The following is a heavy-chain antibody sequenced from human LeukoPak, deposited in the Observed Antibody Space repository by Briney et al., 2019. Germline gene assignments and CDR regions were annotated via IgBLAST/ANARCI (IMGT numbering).Heavy chain of an antibody. Sequence: GGSLRLSCAASGFTFSSYAMSWVRQAPGKGLEWVSAISGSGGSTYYADSVKGRCTISRDNTKNTLYLQMNSLRAKDTAVYYCAKGPSLWFGELLYWGQGTLVTVSS. V-gene: IGHV3-23*01. CDR2: ISGSGGST. CDR3: AKGPSLWFGELLY. CDR1: GFTFSSYA. J-gene: IGHJ4*02. D-gene: IGHD3-10*01.